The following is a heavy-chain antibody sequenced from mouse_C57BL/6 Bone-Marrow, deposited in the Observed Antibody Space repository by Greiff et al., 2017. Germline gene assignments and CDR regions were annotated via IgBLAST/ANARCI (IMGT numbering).Heavy chain of an antibody. D-gene: IGHD6-2*01. J-gene: IGHJ4*01. Sequence: VQLQQSGPGLAKPSQTLSLTCSVTGYSITSAYWNWIRKFPGNKLEYMGYISYRGSTYYNPSLKSRISITRDTSKNQYYLQLNSVTTEDTATYYCARLAYSLAMDYWGQGTAVTVSS. CDR1: GYSITSAY. V-gene: IGHV3-8*01. CDR3: ARLAYSLAMDY. CDR2: ISYRGST.